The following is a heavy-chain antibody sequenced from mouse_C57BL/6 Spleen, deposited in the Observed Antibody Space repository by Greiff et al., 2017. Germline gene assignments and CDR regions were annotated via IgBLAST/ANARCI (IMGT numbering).Heavy chain of an antibody. Sequence: QVQLQQPGAELVRPGSSVKLSCKASGYTFTSYWMDWVKQRPGQGLEWIGNIYPSDSETHYNPKFKDKATLTVDKSSSTAYMQLSSLTSEDSAVYYCARRISGKAFDYWGQGTTLTVSS. D-gene: IGHD4-1*01. CDR2: IYPSDSET. CDR3: ARRISGKAFDY. CDR1: GYTFTSYW. V-gene: IGHV1-61*01. J-gene: IGHJ2*01.